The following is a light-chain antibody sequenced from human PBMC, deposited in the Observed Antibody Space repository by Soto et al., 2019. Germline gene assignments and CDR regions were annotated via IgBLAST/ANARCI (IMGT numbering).Light chain of an antibody. CDR3: QKYNSFPPT. CDR1: QDISND. V-gene: IGKV1-27*01. J-gene: IGKJ4*01. Sequence: DFQMTQSPSSLSAPVGDRVTITCRASQDISNDVAWYQQKPGKPPNLLTSSSSTLQSVVPPRFSGPGYGTAFTPTIANLLPDDGATYYYQKYNSFPPTVGGGTKVDI. CDR2: SSS.